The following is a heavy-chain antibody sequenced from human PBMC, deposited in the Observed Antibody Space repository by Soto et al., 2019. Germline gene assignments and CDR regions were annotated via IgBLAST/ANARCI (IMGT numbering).Heavy chain of an antibody. V-gene: IGHV4-61*01. J-gene: IGHJ6*02. D-gene: IGHD3-9*01. CDR2: IYYSGST. CDR3: ARDGGYYDILTGLHYYYYGMDV. Sequence: SETLSLTCTVSGGSVSSGSYYWSWIRQPPGKGLEWIGYIYYSGSTNYNPSLKSRVTISVDTSKNQFSLTLSSVTAADTAVYYCARDGGYYDILTGLHYYYYGMDVWGQGTMVTVSS. CDR1: GGSVSSGSYY.